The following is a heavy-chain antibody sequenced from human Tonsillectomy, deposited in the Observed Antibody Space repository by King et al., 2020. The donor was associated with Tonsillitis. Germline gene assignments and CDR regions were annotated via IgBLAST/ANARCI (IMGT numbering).Heavy chain of an antibody. CDR3: ADINPHYYYGMDV. CDR2: IRDDGSNK. Sequence: VQLVESGGGVVQPGGSLRLSCVVSGFTFSSYGMHWVRQAPGKGLEWVAFIRDDGSNKYYADSVKGRFTISRDNSKNTLYLQMNSLRPEDTAVYYCADINPHYYYGMDVWGQGTTVTVSS. CDR1: GFTFSSYG. J-gene: IGHJ6*02. V-gene: IGHV3-30*02.